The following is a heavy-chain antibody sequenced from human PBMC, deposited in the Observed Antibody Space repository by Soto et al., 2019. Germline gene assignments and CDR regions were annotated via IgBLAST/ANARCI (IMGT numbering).Heavy chain of an antibody. D-gene: IGHD1-26*01. Sequence: EVQLLESGGGLVQPGGSLTLSCAATGFTFSNHLIHWVRQAPGEGLEWVSGFAGNFVTLLYAIYVKGRFTIARDNSKNARDLQMNNQRGGDTDVDYCVNEGRVGGEGVDAWGQGRLFTVSS. J-gene: IGHJ5*02. CDR3: VNEGRVGGEGVDA. V-gene: IGHV3-23*01. CDR2: FAGNFVTL. CDR1: GFTFSNHL.